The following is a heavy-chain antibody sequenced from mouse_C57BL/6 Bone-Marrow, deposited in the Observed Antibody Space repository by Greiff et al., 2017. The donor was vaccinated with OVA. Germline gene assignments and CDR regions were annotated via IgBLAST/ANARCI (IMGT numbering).Heavy chain of an antibody. CDR2: IDPSDSYT. Sequence: VQLQQPGAELVKPGASVKLSCKASGYTFTSYWMQWVKQRPGQGLEWIGEIDPSDSYTNYNQKFKGKATLTVDTSSSTAYMQLSSLTSEDSAVYYCARGGPLWYFDVWGTGTTVTVSS. CDR3: ARGGPLWYFDV. D-gene: IGHD3-3*01. CDR1: GYTFTSYW. J-gene: IGHJ1*03. V-gene: IGHV1-50*01.